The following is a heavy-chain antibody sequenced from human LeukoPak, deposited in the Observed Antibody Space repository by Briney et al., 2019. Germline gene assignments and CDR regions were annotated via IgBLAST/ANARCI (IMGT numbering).Heavy chain of an antibody. D-gene: IGHD5-12*01. V-gene: IGHV1-2*02. Sequence: ASVKVSCKASGYTFTGYYMHWVRQAPGQGLEWMGWINPNSGGTNYAQKFQGRVTMTRDTSTSTVYMELSSLRSEDTAVYYCARVGVATISSFVYDYWGQGTLVTVSS. CDR2: INPNSGGT. CDR3: ARVGVATISSFVYDY. CDR1: GYTFTGYY. J-gene: IGHJ4*02.